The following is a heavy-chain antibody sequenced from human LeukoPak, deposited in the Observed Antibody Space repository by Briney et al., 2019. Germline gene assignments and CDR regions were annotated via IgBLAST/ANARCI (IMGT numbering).Heavy chain of an antibody. CDR2: IKEDGGEK. Sequence: PGGYLRLYCAASGLTFSSYWMSWVRQAPGKGLEWVANIKEDGGEKYYVDSVKGRFTISRDNAKNSLYLQMNSLRAEDTAVYYCARDRTRPYYWGQGTLVTVSS. D-gene: IGHD3/OR15-3a*01. V-gene: IGHV3-7*01. CDR1: GLTFSSYW. J-gene: IGHJ4*02. CDR3: ARDRTRPYY.